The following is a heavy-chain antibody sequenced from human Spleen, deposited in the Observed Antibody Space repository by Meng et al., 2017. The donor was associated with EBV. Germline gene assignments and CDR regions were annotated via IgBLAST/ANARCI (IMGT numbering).Heavy chain of an antibody. CDR3: AGVGSTISTDWFDT. CDR1: GDSVSNINGG. CDR2: TYYRSKWYN. J-gene: IGHJ5*02. Sequence: HAQRQQSGPGPAKPSQTLALAGASSGDSVSNINGGWNWIRQSPSRGLEWLGRTYYRSKWYNDYAVSVKGRITINPDTTKNQVSLQLNSVTPEDTAVYYCAGVGSTISTDWFDTWGQGTLVTVSS. V-gene: IGHV6-1*01. D-gene: IGHD3-9*01.